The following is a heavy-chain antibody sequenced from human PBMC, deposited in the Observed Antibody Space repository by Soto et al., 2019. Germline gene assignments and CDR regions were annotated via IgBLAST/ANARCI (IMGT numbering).Heavy chain of an antibody. CDR1: GIEFSNYA. Sequence: SGGSLRLSCVASGIEFSNYAMSWVRQAPGKGLEWVSISSASGRSRYHADSVKGRFTISRDNSKNTLYLHMTSLRAEDTAVYYCAKDGNWLDVYFDVWGQGTPVTVSS. CDR3: AKDGNWLDVYFDV. V-gene: IGHV3-23*01. D-gene: IGHD6-19*01. J-gene: IGHJ4*02. CDR2: SSASGRSR.